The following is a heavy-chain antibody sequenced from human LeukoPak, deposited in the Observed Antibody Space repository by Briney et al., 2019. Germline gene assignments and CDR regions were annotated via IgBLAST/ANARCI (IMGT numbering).Heavy chain of an antibody. Sequence: GGSLRLSCAASGFTFSDYYMSWIRQAPGKGLEWVSYISSSGSTIYYADSVKGRFTISRDNTKNTLYLQMNSLRAEDTAVYYCAKDKWTVAPYAFDIWGQGTMVTVSS. CDR2: ISSSGSTI. CDR1: GFTFSDYY. J-gene: IGHJ3*02. D-gene: IGHD4-23*01. CDR3: AKDKWTVAPYAFDI. V-gene: IGHV3-11*01.